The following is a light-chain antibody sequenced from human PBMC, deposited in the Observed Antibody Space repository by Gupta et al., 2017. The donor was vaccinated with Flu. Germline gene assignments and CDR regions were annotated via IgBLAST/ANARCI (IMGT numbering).Light chain of an antibody. J-gene: IGKJ3*01. Sequence: PDTLSLSPGERASPSCRASQSVDTYLAWYQQKGGQAPRLLIYDASNRAPGIPDRFSGSGSGTDFTLTISTLEPEDSAVYYCQQRSSWPGTFGPGTKVQIK. CDR3: QQRSSWPGT. CDR2: DAS. V-gene: IGKV3-11*01. CDR1: QSVDTY.